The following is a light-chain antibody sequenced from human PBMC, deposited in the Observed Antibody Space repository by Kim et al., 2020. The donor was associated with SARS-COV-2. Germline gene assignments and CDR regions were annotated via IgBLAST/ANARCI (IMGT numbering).Light chain of an antibody. CDR2: WAS. Sequence: RATINCKSSQNLLHSENNENYLAWYQHRPGKYPKLLVFWASMRQSGVSDRFTGSGSGTDFTLTISSLQAEDVAVYYCQQYLETPTFGQGTKVDIK. CDR3: QQYLETPT. J-gene: IGKJ1*01. V-gene: IGKV4-1*01. CDR1: QNLLHSENNENY.